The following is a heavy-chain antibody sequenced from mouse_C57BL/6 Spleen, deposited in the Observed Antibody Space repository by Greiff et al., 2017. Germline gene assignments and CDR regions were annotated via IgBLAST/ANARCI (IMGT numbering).Heavy chain of an antibody. J-gene: IGHJ1*03. CDR1: GFTFSDYG. D-gene: IGHD1-1*01. V-gene: IGHV5-17*01. Sequence: DVMLVESGGGLVKPGGSLKLSCAASGFTFSDYGMHWVRQAPEKGLEWVAYISSGSSTIYYADTVKGRFTISRDNAKNTLFLQMTSLRSEDTDMYYCARKDYGSSYNWYFDVWGTGTTVTVSS. CDR3: ARKDYGSSYNWYFDV. CDR2: ISSGSSTI.